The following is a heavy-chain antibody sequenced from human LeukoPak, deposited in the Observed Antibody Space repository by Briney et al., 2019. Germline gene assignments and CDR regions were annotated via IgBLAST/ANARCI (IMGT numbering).Heavy chain of an antibody. CDR3: ARQLRFLEEKHFDY. D-gene: IGHD3-3*01. J-gene: IGHJ4*02. V-gene: IGHV4-39*01. CDR2: IYYSGST. Sequence: PSETLSLTCTVSGGSISSSSYYWGWIRQPPGKGLEWIGSIYYSGSTYYNPSLKSRVTISVDTSKNQFSLKLSSVTAADTAVYYCARQLRFLEEKHFDYWGQGTLVTVSS. CDR1: GGSISSSSYY.